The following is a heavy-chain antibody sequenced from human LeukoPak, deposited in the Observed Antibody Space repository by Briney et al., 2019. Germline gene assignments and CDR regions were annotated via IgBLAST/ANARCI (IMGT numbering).Heavy chain of an antibody. CDR3: ARDDYYDRSGYPGY. Sequence: PGGSQRLSCVASGFIFSNYGMHWVRQAPGKGLEWVAVIWYDGSNKYYADSVKGRFTISRDNSKNTVYLQMNSLRVEDTAIYYCARDDYYDRSGYPGYWGQGTLVTVSS. J-gene: IGHJ4*02. D-gene: IGHD3-22*01. CDR1: GFIFSNYG. CDR2: IWYDGSNK. V-gene: IGHV3-33*01.